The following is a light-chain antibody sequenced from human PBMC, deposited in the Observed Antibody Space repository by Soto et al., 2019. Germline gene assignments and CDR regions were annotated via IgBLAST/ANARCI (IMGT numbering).Light chain of an antibody. V-gene: IGKV3-15*01. J-gene: IGKJ1*01. CDR1: QSVSSN. Sequence: EIVMTQSPATLSVSPGERATLSCRASQSVSSNLAWYQQEPGQAPRLLIYGASTRATGIPARFSGSGSGTEFTLTISSLQSEDFAVYYCQQYNNWSWTFGQGTKVDI. CDR2: GAS. CDR3: QQYNNWSWT.